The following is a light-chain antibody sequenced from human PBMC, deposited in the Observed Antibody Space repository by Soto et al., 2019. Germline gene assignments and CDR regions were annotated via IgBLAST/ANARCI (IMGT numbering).Light chain of an antibody. CDR1: HSVSNN. V-gene: IGKV3-15*01. CDR3: QQYNSWPPIT. CDR2: GAS. J-gene: IGKJ5*01. Sequence: DIVMTQSPATLSVSPGDRATLSCRASHSVSNNLAWYQQKPGQTPRLLIYGASTRATGIPARFSGSGSVTNFTLTISSLQSEDFAVYYCQQYNSWPPITFGQGTRLEIK.